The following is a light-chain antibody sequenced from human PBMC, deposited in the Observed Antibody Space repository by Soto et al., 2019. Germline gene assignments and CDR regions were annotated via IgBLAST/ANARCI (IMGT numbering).Light chain of an antibody. CDR2: DTS. Sequence: DIQMTQSPSSLSASVGDRVTITCQASRDIRTSLNWYQQKPGKAPKLLIYDTSNLETGVTSKFSGSRSGTDFTFTISSLQPGAIATYYCQQYANLPFTFGPGTKVDI. CDR1: RDIRTS. J-gene: IGKJ3*01. CDR3: QQYANLPFT. V-gene: IGKV1-33*01.